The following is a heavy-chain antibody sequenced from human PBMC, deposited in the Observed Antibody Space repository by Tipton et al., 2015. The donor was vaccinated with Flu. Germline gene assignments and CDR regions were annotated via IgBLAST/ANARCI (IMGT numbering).Heavy chain of an antibody. CDR1: GGSVGSGSYY. V-gene: IGHV4-61*01. CDR2: IYYSGST. CDR3: ASSKSDTAIAY. D-gene: IGHD5-18*01. Sequence: LRLSCTVSGGSVGSGSYYWSWIRQPPGKGLEWIGYIYYSGSTNYNPSLKSRVTISVDTSKNQFSLKLSSVTAADTAVYYCASSKSDTAIAYWGQGTLVTVSS. J-gene: IGHJ4*02.